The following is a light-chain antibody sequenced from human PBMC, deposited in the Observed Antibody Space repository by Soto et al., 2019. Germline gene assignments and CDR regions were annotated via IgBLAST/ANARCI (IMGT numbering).Light chain of an antibody. V-gene: IGKV3-20*01. Sequence: EIVLTQSPCTLSLSPGERATLSCRASQSVSSSYLAWYQQKPGQAPRLLIYGASTRATGIPARFSGSGSGTDFTLTISRLEPEDFAVYYCQQYGSSPPITFGQGTRLEIK. CDR1: QSVSSSY. CDR3: QQYGSSPPIT. CDR2: GAS. J-gene: IGKJ5*01.